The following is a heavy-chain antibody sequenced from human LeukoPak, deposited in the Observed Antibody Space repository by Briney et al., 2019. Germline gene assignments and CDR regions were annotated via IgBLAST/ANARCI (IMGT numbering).Heavy chain of an antibody. D-gene: IGHD1-26*01. J-gene: IGHJ4*02. Sequence: ASVKVSCKASGYTFTGYYMHWVRQAPGQGLEWMGWINPNSGGTNYAQKFQGRVTMTRDTSISTAYMELSRLRSDDTAVYYCARRRWAAGSYSYGYWGQGTLVTVSS. V-gene: IGHV1-2*02. CDR3: ARRRWAAGSYSYGY. CDR2: INPNSGGT. CDR1: GYTFTGYY.